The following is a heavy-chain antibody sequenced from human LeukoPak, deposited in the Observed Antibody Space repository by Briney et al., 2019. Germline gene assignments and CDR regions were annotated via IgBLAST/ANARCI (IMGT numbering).Heavy chain of an antibody. D-gene: IGHD6-19*01. CDR3: AKDYSSGWYRMGYFQH. V-gene: IGHV3-9*01. CDR2: ISWNSGSI. CDR1: GFTFDDYA. Sequence: PGRSLRLSCAASGFTFDDYAMHWVRHAPGKGLEWVSGISWNSGSIGYADSVKGRFTISRDNAKNSLYLQMNSLRAEDTALYYCAKDYSSGWYRMGYFQHWGQGTLVTVSS. J-gene: IGHJ1*01.